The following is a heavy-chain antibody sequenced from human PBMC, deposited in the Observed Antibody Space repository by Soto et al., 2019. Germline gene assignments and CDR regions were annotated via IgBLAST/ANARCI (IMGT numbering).Heavy chain of an antibody. CDR1: GYTFTSYD. J-gene: IGHJ5*02. V-gene: IGHV1-8*01. Sequence: QVQLVQSGAEVKKPGASVKVSCKASGYTFTSYDINWVRQATGQGLEWMGWMNPNSGNTGYAQKFQGRVTMTRNTSISTAYMELSSLRSEDTAVYYCARGGSYYYGSGSGNWFDPWGQGTLVTVSS. D-gene: IGHD3-10*01. CDR3: ARGGSYYYGSGSGNWFDP. CDR2: MNPNSGNT.